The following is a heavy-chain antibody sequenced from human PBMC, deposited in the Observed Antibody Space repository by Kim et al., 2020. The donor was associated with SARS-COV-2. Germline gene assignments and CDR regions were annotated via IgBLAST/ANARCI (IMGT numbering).Heavy chain of an antibody. D-gene: IGHD3-22*01. CDR1: GFTFSDYY. J-gene: IGHJ4*02. CDR2: ISSSSSYT. V-gene: IGHV3-11*06. Sequence: GGSLRLSCAASGFTFSDYYMSWIRQAPGKGLEWVSYISSSSSYTNYADSVKGRFTISRDNAKNSLYLQMNSLRAEDTAVYYCASTYYDSSGYHPPTFDYWGQGTLVTVSS. CDR3: ASTYYDSSGYHPPTFDY.